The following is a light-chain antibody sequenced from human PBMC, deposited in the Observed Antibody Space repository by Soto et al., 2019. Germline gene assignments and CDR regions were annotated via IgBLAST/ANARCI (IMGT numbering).Light chain of an antibody. CDR3: QKYDNASAT. J-gene: IGKJ4*01. V-gene: IGKV1-27*01. Sequence: DIQMTQSPSSLSASVGDRVTITCRASQGIVNYLAWYQQKPGKVPKLLIYAASTLQSGVPSRFSGSGSGTDFTLTISSLQPEDVATYYCQKYDNASATFGGGTKVEMK. CDR1: QGIVNY. CDR2: AAS.